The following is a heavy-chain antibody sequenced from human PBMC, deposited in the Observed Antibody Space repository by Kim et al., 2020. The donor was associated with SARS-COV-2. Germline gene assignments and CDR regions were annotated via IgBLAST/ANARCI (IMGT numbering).Heavy chain of an antibody. CDR2: IYYSGST. V-gene: IGHV4-39*01. D-gene: IGHD2-21*01. Sequence: SETLSPTCTVSGGSISSSSYYWGWIRQPPGKGLEWIGSIYYSGSTYYNPSLKSRVTISVDTSKNQFSLKLSSVTAADTAVYYCARLGVVVIASYIDWGQGTLVTVSS. J-gene: IGHJ4*02. CDR1: GGSISSSSYY. CDR3: ARLGVVVIASYID.